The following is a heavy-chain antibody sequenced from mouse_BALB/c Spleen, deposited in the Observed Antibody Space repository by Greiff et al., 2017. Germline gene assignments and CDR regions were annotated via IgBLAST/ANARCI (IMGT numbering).Heavy chain of an antibody. Sequence: QVQLKESGAELARPGASVKLSCKASGYTFTSYWMQWVKQRPGQGLEWIGAIYPGDGDTRYTQKFKGKATLTADKSSSTAYMQLSSLASEDSAVYYCARSGYGSSHWYFDVWGAGTTVTASS. CDR1: GYTFTSYW. CDR3: ARSGYGSSHWYFDV. V-gene: IGHV1-87*01. J-gene: IGHJ1*01. D-gene: IGHD1-1*01. CDR2: IYPGDGDT.